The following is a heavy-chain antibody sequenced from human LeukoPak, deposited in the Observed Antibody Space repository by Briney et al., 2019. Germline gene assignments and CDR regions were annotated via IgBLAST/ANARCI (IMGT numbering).Heavy chain of an antibody. Sequence: ASVKVSCKASGGTFISYAISWVRQAPGQGLEWMGGIIPIFGTANYAQKFQGRVTITADESTSTAYMELSSLRAEDTAIYYCAKKYGVTVYGSGLNYFDYWGQGTLVTVSS. V-gene: IGHV1-69*01. CDR2: IIPIFGTA. CDR1: GGTFISYA. CDR3: AKKYGVTVYGSGLNYFDY. J-gene: IGHJ4*02. D-gene: IGHD6-19*01.